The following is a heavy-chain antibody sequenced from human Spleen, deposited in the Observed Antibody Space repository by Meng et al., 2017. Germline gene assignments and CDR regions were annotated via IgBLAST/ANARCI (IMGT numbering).Heavy chain of an antibody. CDR2: IIPIFGTA. CDR1: GFTFSSYA. J-gene: IGHJ6*02. Sequence: KISCAASGFTFSSYAISWVRQAPGQGLEWMGGIIPIFGTANYAQKFQGRVTITADESTSTAYMELSSLRSEDTAVYYCARGGVAVAGYYYYGMDVWGQGTTVTVSS. D-gene: IGHD6-19*01. CDR3: ARGGVAVAGYYYYGMDV. V-gene: IGHV1-69*01.